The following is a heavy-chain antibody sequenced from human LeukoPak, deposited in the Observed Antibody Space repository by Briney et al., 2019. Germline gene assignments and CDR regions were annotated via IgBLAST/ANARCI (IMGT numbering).Heavy chain of an antibody. CDR2: INPHSGDT. V-gene: IGHV1-2*02. Sequence: ASVKVSCKASGYSFTGYYMHWVRQAPGQGLEWMGWINPHSGDTGYAQKFQGRVTMTRDMSITTTYMELTRLRSDDTAFYYCXXXXGYSSSPDYWGQGSLVTVSS. CDR1: GYSFTGYY. J-gene: IGHJ4*02. CDR3: XXXXGYSSSPDY. D-gene: IGHD6-13*01.